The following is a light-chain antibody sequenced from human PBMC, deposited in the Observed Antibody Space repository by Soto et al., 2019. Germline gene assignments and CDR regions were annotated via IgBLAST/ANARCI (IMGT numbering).Light chain of an antibody. J-gene: IGKJ1*01. V-gene: IGKV1-5*03. CDR1: QSISSW. Sequence: DIQMTQSPSTLSASVGDRVTITCRASQSISSWLAWYQQKPGKAPKLLIYKASSLESGVPSRFSGSGSGTEFTLTISSLQPDGFATYYCQQYNSYSTFAQGTKV. CDR3: QQYNSYST. CDR2: KAS.